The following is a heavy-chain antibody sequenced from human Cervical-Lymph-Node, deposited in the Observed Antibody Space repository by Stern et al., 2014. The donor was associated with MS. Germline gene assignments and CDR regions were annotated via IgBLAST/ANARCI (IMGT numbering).Heavy chain of an antibody. CDR1: GYTFTSYY. Sequence: VQLVESGAEVKKPGASVKVSCKASGYTFTSYYMHWVRQAPGQGLEWMGILTPSGGSTSYAQKFQGRVTMTRDTSTSTVYMELSSLRSEDTAVYYCARRPPGSAPDYWGQGTLVTVSS. CDR2: LTPSGGST. CDR3: ARRPPGSAPDY. J-gene: IGHJ4*02. D-gene: IGHD1-26*01. V-gene: IGHV1-46*03.